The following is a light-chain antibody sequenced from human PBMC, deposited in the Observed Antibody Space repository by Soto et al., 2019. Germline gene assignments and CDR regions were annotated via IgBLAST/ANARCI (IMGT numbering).Light chain of an antibody. CDR3: QQYDSSPLT. CDR2: GAS. V-gene: IGKV3-20*01. Sequence: EIVLTQSPGTLSLSPGERATLSCRASQSVSSSYLAWYQQKPGQAPSLLIYGASIRATGIPDRFSGSGSGTDFTLTISRLEPEDFAVYYCQQYDSSPLTFGGGTKVEIK. J-gene: IGKJ4*01. CDR1: QSVSSSY.